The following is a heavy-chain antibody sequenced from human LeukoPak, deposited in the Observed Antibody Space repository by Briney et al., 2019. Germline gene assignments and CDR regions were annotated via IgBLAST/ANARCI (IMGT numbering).Heavy chain of an antibody. D-gene: IGHD1-1*01. Sequence: ASVKVSCKASGYTFTSHDINWVRQATGQGLEWMGWMNPNSGNTGCAQKLQGRVTMTRDTSINTAYMELHSLRSEDTAVYYCARGYSPTLRTTGNDYWGQGTLVTVSS. CDR2: MNPNSGNT. J-gene: IGHJ4*02. V-gene: IGHV1-8*01. CDR3: ARGYSPTLRTTGNDY. CDR1: GYTFTSHD.